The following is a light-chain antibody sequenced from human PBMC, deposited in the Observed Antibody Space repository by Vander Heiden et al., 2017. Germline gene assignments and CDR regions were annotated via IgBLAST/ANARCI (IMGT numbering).Light chain of an antibody. CDR1: QSVSSN. V-gene: IGKV3-15*01. J-gene: IGKJ2*01. Sequence: EIVMTQSPATLSVSPGERATLSCRASQSVSSNLASYQQKPGQAPRLLIYGASTRATGIPARFSCSGSGTEFTLTISSLQSEDFAVYYCQQYDNWPPTYTFGQGTKLEIK. CDR2: GAS. CDR3: QQYDNWPPTYT.